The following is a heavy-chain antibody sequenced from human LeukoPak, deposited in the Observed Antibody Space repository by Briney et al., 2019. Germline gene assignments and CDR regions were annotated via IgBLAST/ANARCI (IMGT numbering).Heavy chain of an antibody. J-gene: IGHJ4*02. CDR2: INPNSGCT. D-gene: IGHD3-10*02. CDR3: ARDGWALPNVQQWSMSGEFDY. V-gene: IGHV1-2*06. Sequence: ASVKVSCKASGYTFTGYYMHWVRQAPGQGLEWMGRINPNSGCTNYAQKFQGRVTMTRDTSISTAYMELSRLRSDDTAVYYCARDGWALPNVQQWSMSGEFDYWGQGTLVTVSS. CDR1: GYTFTGYY.